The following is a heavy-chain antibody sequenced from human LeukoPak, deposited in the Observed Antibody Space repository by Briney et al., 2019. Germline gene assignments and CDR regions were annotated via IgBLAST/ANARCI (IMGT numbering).Heavy chain of an antibody. V-gene: IGHV3-66*01. CDR2: IYIGGNT. J-gene: IGHJ4*02. CDR3: AREDSSSSYFDY. CDR1: GITVSRNY. Sequence: GGSLRLSCAASGITVSRNYMSWVRQAPGKGLEWVSIIYIGGNTYYADSVKGRFTISRDNSKNTLYLQMNSLRAEDTAVYYCAREDSSSSYFDYWGQGTLVTVSS. D-gene: IGHD6-13*01.